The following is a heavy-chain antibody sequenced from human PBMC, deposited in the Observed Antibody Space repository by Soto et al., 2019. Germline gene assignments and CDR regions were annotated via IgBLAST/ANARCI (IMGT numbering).Heavy chain of an antibody. CDR2: ITGGGDNT. V-gene: IGHV3-23*01. D-gene: IGHD3-9*01. CDR1: GFTFTSYA. J-gene: IGHJ4*02. CDR3: TQDGGSRDCLTVN. Sequence: EVQLLESGGDLVQPGGSLRLSCAASGFTFTSYAMSWIRQAPGKGLEWVSAITGGGDNTYYADSVKGRFTISRDNSKNTLYLQMNSLRAEDTAFYYCTQDGGSRDCLTVNWGQGTLVTVSS.